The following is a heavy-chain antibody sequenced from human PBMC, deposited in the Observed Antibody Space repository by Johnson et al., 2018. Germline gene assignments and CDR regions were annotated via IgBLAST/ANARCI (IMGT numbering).Heavy chain of an antibody. Sequence: VQLVQSGGGLVKPGGSLRLSCAASGFTFITYSMNWVRQAPGTGLEWISYISRSGSSVYYADSVKGRFTIARDNAKRSVHLQMNRLRAEDTAVSYGAGFVSCVGDCDPGSPFDYWGQGTLVTVSS. CDR3: AGFVSCVGDCDPGSPFDY. J-gene: IGHJ4*02. D-gene: IGHD2-21*02. V-gene: IGHV3-21*05. CDR1: GFTFITYS. CDR2: ISRSGSSV.